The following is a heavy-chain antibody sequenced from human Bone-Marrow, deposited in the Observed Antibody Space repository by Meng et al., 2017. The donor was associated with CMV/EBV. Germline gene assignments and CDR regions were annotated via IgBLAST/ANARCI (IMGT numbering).Heavy chain of an antibody. V-gene: IGHV4-4*02. CDR1: GGSISSSNW. J-gene: IGHJ4*02. CDR3: AKGPDYYGSGSFFDY. CDR2: IYHSGST. Sequence: GGSISSSNWWSWVRQPPGKGLEWIGEIYHSGSTNYNPSLKSRVPISVDKSKNQFSLKLSSVTAADTAVYYCAKGPDYYGSGSFFDYWGQGTLVTVSS. D-gene: IGHD3-10*01.